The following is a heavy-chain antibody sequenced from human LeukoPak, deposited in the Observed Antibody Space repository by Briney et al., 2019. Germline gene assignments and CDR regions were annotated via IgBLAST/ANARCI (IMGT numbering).Heavy chain of an antibody. J-gene: IGHJ4*02. CDR2: IYYSGST. Sequence: SETLSLTCTFSGGSISNFYWSCLRQPPGQGLEWIAYIYYSGSTDYNPSLKSRVTISVDTSKNQFSLKLSSVTAADTAMYYCARHLISGYDYGSFDYWGQGSLVTVSS. CDR3: ARHLISGYDYGSFDY. D-gene: IGHD5-12*01. CDR1: GGSISNFY. V-gene: IGHV4-59*08.